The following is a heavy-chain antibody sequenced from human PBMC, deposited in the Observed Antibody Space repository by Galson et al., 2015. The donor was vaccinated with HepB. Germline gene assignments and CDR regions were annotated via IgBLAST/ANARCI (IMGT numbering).Heavy chain of an antibody. CDR1: GFTFSSYG. D-gene: IGHD5-12*01. V-gene: IGHV3-33*08. CDR2: IWYDGSNK. J-gene: IGHJ4*02. Sequence: SLRLSCAASGFTFSSYGMHWVRQAPGKGLEWVAVIWYDGSNKYYADSVKGRFTISRDNSKNTLYLQMNSLRAEDTAVYYCARDGYPRVDYFDYWGQGTLVTVSS. CDR3: ARDGYPRVDYFDY.